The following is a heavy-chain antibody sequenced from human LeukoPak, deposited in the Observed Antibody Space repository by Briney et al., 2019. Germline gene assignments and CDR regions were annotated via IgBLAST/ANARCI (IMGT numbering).Heavy chain of an antibody. Sequence: ASVKASCKASGYTFISSGISWVRQAPGQGLEWMGWINSITGNPTYAQGLTGRFVFSWDTSVSTAYLQISSLKAEDTAVYYCARVRYTSGLYYFESWGQGTLVTVSS. CDR1: GYTFISSG. J-gene: IGHJ4*02. V-gene: IGHV7-4-1*02. CDR3: ARVRYTSGLYYFES. CDR2: INSITGNP. D-gene: IGHD6-19*01.